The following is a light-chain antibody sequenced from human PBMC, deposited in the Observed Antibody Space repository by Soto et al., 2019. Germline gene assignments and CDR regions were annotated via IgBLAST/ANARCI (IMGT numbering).Light chain of an antibody. CDR2: GAS. Sequence: VLLQSPGTLSLSPGERATLCSSASQSVSSSYLAWYQQKPGQAPRLLIYGASSRATGIPDRFSGSGSGTDFTLTISRLEPEDLAVYYCQQYGSSPSWTFGQGTKV. CDR3: QQYGSSPSWT. J-gene: IGKJ1*01. V-gene: IGKV3-20*01. CDR1: QSVSSSY.